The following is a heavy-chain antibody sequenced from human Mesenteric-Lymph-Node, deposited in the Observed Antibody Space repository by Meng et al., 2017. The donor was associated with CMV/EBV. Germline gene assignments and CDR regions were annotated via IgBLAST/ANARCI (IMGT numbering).Heavy chain of an antibody. Sequence: ASVKVSCKASGYTFTSFDINWVRQAPGQGLEWMGWINPNSGGTNYAQKFQGRVTMTRDTSISTAYMELSRLRSDDTAVYYCARGLYCSSTSCYAVYYYGMDVWGQGTTVTVSS. V-gene: IGHV1-2*02. CDR1: GYTFTSFD. D-gene: IGHD2-2*01. CDR2: INPNSGGT. J-gene: IGHJ6*02. CDR3: ARGLYCSSTSCYAVYYYGMDV.